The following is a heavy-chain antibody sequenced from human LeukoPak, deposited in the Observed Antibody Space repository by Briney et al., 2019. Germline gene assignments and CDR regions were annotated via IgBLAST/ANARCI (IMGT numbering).Heavy chain of an antibody. CDR1: GFTFSSYW. CDR2: INSDGSST. CDR3: ARDRESSGWLIDY. V-gene: IGHV3-74*01. Sequence: GGSLRLSCAASGFTFSSYWMHWVRQAPGKGLVWVSRINSDGSSTSYADSVKGRFTVSRDNAKNTLYLQMNSLRAEDTAVYHCARDRESSGWLIDYWGQGTLVTVSS. D-gene: IGHD6-19*01. J-gene: IGHJ4*02.